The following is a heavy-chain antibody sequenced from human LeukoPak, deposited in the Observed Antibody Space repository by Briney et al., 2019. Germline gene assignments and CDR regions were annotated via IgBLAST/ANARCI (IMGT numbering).Heavy chain of an antibody. CDR3: ARDGDSSSFD. Sequence: ASVKVSCKASGGTFSIYAISWVRQAPGQGLEWMGGIIPIFGTANYAQKFQGRVTITTDESTSTAYMELSSLRSEDTAVYYCARDGDSSSFDWGQGTLVTVSS. J-gene: IGHJ4*02. V-gene: IGHV1-69*05. CDR1: GGTFSIYA. CDR2: IIPIFGTA. D-gene: IGHD6-6*01.